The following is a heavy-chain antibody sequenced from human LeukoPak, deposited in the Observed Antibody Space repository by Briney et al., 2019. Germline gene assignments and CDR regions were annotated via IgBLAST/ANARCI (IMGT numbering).Heavy chain of an antibody. D-gene: IGHD3-22*01. Sequence: ASVTVSCKASGYTFTGYYMHWVRQAPGQGLEWMGWINPNSGGTNYAQKFQGRVTMTRDTSISTAYMELSRLRSDDTAVYYCARGRYYDSSGYYFLAIYDYWGQGTLVTVSS. CDR3: ARGRYYDSSGYYFLAIYDY. CDR2: INPNSGGT. CDR1: GYTFTGYY. J-gene: IGHJ4*02. V-gene: IGHV1-2*02.